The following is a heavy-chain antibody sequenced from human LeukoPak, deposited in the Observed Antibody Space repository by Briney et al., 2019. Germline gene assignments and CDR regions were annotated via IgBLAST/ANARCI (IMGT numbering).Heavy chain of an antibody. Sequence: GGSLRLSCAASGFTFSSYSMNWVRQAPGKGLEWVSSISSSSSYIYYADSVKGRFTISRDNAKNSLYLQMNGTRAEDTAVYYCARDGYYYDSSGYYYWGQGTLVTVSP. J-gene: IGHJ4*02. CDR2: ISSSSSYI. CDR3: ARDGYYYDSSGYYY. D-gene: IGHD3-22*01. CDR1: GFTFSSYS. V-gene: IGHV3-21*01.